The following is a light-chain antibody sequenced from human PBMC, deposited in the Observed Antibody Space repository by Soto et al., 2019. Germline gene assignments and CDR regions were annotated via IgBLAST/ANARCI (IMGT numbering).Light chain of an antibody. CDR1: QTISRW. J-gene: IGKJ1*01. CDR2: EAS. V-gene: IGKV1-5*03. Sequence: DIQMTQSPSTLYASVGDRVTITCRASQTISRWLDWYQQNTGKAPKLLIYEASSLQSGVPSRFSGSGSGTEFTLAIISLQPDDFATYYCQHYNVYPWTFCQVTKVDIK. CDR3: QHYNVYPWT.